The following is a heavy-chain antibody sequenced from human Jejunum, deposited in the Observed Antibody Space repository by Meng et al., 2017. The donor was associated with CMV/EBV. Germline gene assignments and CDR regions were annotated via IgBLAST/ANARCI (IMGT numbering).Heavy chain of an antibody. CDR1: GGSISGYY. V-gene: IGHV4-59*01. CDR3: ARGWGTSSPLDF. CDR2: IDFSGTT. Sequence: VSGGSISGYYWSWIRQAPGKGLEWIGCIDFSGTTKYSPSLNSRVTMSVDTSKKQFSLKLNSVTAADTAVYHCARGWGTSSPLDFWGQGKPVTVSS. J-gene: IGHJ4*02. D-gene: IGHD2-2*01.